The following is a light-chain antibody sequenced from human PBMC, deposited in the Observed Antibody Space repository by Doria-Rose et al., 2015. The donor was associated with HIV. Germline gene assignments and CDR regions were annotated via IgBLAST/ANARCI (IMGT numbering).Light chain of an antibody. J-gene: IGKJ2*02. Sequence: DIQVTQSPSSLSASVGDRVTISCRASHTISNYLNWYQQRPGKAPNLLIYAASNLQSGVPSRFSGSGSRTDSTLTISSLQSEDFATYYCQQSFSTPLGTFGQGTKLEIK. V-gene: IGKV1-39*01. CDR3: QQSFSTPLGT. CDR2: AAS. CDR1: HTISNY.